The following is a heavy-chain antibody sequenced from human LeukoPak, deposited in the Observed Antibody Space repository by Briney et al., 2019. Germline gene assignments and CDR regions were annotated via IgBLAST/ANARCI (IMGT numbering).Heavy chain of an antibody. J-gene: IGHJ3*02. Sequence: GGSLRLSCAASGFTFSSYSMNWVRQAPGKGLGWVSYISSSSSTIYYADSVKGRFTISRDNAKNSLYLQMNSLRAEDTAVYYCARFSTHAFDIWGQGTMVTVSS. CDR3: ARFSTHAFDI. CDR1: GFTFSSYS. D-gene: IGHD3-3*01. CDR2: ISSSSSTI. V-gene: IGHV3-48*04.